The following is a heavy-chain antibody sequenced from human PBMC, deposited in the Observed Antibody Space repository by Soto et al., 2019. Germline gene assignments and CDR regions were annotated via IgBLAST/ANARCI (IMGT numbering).Heavy chain of an antibody. CDR3: AKGSRSSGWQNHFDY. V-gene: IGHV1-3*01. J-gene: IGHJ4*02. Sequence: ASVKVSCKASGYTFTSYAMHWVRQAPGQRLEWMGWINAGNGNTKYSPKFQGRVTITRDTSASTAYMELSSLRSEDTAVYYCAKGSRSSGWQNHFDYWGQGTLVTVSS. CDR2: INAGNGNT. CDR1: GYTFTSYA. D-gene: IGHD6-19*01.